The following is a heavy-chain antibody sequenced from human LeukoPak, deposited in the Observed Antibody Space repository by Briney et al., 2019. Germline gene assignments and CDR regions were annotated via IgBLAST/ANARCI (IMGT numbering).Heavy chain of an antibody. J-gene: IGHJ4*02. V-gene: IGHV3-7*01. D-gene: IGHD1-26*01. CDR3: VQGGHFDF. CDR1: GFIFSDYW. CDR2: IKYDGSEK. Sequence: PGGSLRLSCEASGFIFSDYWMTWVRQAPGKGLEWVANIKYDGSEKYCVDSLKGRFTITRDNAKNSLYLEMNSLRADDTAVYLCVQGGHFDFWGQGAPVTVSS.